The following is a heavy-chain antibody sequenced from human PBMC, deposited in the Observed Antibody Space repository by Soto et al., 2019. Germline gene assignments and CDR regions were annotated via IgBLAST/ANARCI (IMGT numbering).Heavy chain of an antibody. V-gene: IGHV2-5*02. CDR1: GFTLSTRAVG. CDR2: IFWEYDK. D-gene: IGHD6-13*01. J-gene: IGHJ5*02. Sequence: QINLKESGPTLVKPPQTLTLTCPFPGFTLSTRAVGVGWSRQPPGKALGWIAVIFWEYDKRDSPSLKSRLTTTKDTAKNQVVLTLTNMDPVDTATYYCAHIHVLQQLVSELFEPWGQGTLVTVSS. CDR3: AHIHVLQQLVSELFEP.